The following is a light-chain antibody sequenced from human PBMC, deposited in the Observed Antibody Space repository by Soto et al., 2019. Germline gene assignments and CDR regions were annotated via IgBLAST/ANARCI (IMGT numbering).Light chain of an antibody. V-gene: IGLV1-44*01. CDR2: SNN. Sequence: QSVLTQPPSASGTPGQRVTISCSGSSSNIGSNTVNWYQQFPGTAPKLLIYSNNHRPSGVPDRFSGSMSDTSASLAISGLQSEDEADYYRAAWDDSLNGWLFGGGTKVTVL. J-gene: IGLJ3*02. CDR3: AAWDDSLNGWL. CDR1: SSNIGSNT.